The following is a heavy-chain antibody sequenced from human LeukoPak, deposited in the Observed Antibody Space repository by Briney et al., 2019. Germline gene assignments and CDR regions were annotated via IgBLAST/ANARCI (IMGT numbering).Heavy chain of an antibody. CDR3: ARERFFWSGYNNWFDP. CDR1: GFTFSSYA. Sequence: GGSLRLSCAASGFTFSSYAMHWVRQAPGKGLEWVANIKQDGSEKYYVDSVKGRFTISRDNAKNSLYLQMNSLRAEDTAVYYCARERFFWSGYNNWFDPWGQGTLVTVSS. D-gene: IGHD3-3*01. J-gene: IGHJ5*02. CDR2: IKQDGSEK. V-gene: IGHV3-7*01.